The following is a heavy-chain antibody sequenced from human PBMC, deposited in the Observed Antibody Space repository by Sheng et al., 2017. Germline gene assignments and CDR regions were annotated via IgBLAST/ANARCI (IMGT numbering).Heavy chain of an antibody. CDR1: GGTFSSYP. V-gene: IGHV1-69*13. Sequence: QVQLVQSGAEVKKPGSSVKVSCKASGGTFSSYPVTWVRQAPGQGLEWMGGIIPIFGTPNYAQKFQGRVTITADTSSTTAYMQLNSLKFEDTAVYYCATGYGGNSHYADWGQGTLVIVSS. CDR3: ATGYGGNSHYAD. CDR2: IIPIFGTP. J-gene: IGHJ4*02. D-gene: IGHD4-17*01.